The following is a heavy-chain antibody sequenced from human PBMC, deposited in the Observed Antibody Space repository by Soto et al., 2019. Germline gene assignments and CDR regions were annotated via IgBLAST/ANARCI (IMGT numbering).Heavy chain of an antibody. CDR3: AKDSLAAGAIDP. Sequence: QVQLVESGGGVVQPGRSLRLSCAASGFTFSSYGMHWVRQAPGKGLEWVAVISYDGSNKYYADSVKGRFTISRDNSKNTLYLQMNSLRAEDTAVYYCAKDSLAAGAIDPVGQGTLVTVSS. J-gene: IGHJ5*02. CDR1: GFTFSSYG. D-gene: IGHD6-13*01. V-gene: IGHV3-30*18. CDR2: ISYDGSNK.